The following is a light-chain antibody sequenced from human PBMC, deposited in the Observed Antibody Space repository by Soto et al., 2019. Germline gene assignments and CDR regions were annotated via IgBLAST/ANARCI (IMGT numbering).Light chain of an antibody. CDR2: EVT. Sequence: QSVLSQPASVSGSPGQTITISCTGTSTDVGGYNAVSWYQHHPGKAPKLIIYEVTHRPSRVSDRFSASKSGNTASLTISGLQAEDEADYYCNSFRVSHLYVFGTGTKVIVL. J-gene: IGLJ1*01. CDR1: STDVGGYNA. V-gene: IGLV2-14*01. CDR3: NSFRVSHLYV.